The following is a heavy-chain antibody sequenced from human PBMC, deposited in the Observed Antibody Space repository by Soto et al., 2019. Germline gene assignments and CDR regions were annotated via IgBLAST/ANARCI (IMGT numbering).Heavy chain of an antibody. CDR2: IWYDGTSK. D-gene: IGHD3-22*01. CDR3: AVFTMIVVGPDAFDI. CDR1: GFTFRNHA. V-gene: IGHV3-33*08. Sequence: PVGSLRLSCAASGFTFRNHAMHWVRQAPGKGLEWVGLIWYDGTSKYYADSVKGRFTISRDNSKNTLYLEMNSLRAEDTAVYYCAVFTMIVVGPDAFDIWGQGTMVTVS. J-gene: IGHJ3*02.